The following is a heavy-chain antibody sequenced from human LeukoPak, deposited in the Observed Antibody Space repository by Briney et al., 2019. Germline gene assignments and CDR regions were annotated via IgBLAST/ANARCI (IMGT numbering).Heavy chain of an antibody. J-gene: IGHJ5*02. CDR3: ARDPFFTTVTNWFDP. V-gene: IGHV3-30*04. Sequence: RGGSLMLSCAASGFTFSSYAMHGGRQAPGKGLEGVAVISYEGRNKYYADSGKGRFTISRNNSKTTLYLQMNSLRAEHTAVYYCARDPFFTTVTNWFDPWGQGTLVTVSS. CDR1: GFTFSSYA. D-gene: IGHD4-17*01. CDR2: ISYEGRNK.